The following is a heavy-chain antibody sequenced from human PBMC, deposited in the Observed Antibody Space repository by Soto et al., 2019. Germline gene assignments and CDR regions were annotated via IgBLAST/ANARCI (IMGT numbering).Heavy chain of an antibody. CDR3: ARGGMPGPYSSSPTAD. V-gene: IGHV1-69*01. J-gene: IGHJ4*02. Sequence: QVQLVQSGAEVKKPGSSVKVSCKASGGTSRAYAISWVRRAPGQGLEWRGGIIPIFGTANYAQRFQGRVTITADESTSTAYMELSSLRSEDTAVYYCARGGMPGPYSSSPTADWGQGTLVTVSS. CDR1: GGTSRAYA. D-gene: IGHD6-13*01. CDR2: IIPIFGTA.